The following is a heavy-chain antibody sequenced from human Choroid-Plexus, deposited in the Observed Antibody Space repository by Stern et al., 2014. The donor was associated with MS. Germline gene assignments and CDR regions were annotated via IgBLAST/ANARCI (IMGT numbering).Heavy chain of an antibody. V-gene: IGHV1-2*02. Sequence: MQLVESGAEVKKPGASVKVSCKTSGYIFTGYYIHWVRQAPGQGLEWMAWINPNTGGTKYAPKFQGRVTMSRDTSISTAYVELSSLTSDDTAVYYCARDQRGITIFGVVTDYYYLGMDVWGQGTTVTVSS. D-gene: IGHD3-3*01. J-gene: IGHJ6*02. CDR2: INPNTGGT. CDR1: GYIFTGYY. CDR3: ARDQRGITIFGVVTDYYYLGMDV.